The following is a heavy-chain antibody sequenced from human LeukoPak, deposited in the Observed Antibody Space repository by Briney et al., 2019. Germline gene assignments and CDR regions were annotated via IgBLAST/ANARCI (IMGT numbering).Heavy chain of an antibody. CDR2: ISSNGGST. CDR1: GFTFSTFA. Sequence: QPGGSLRLSCAASGFTFSTFAMIWVRQAPGKGLEYVSAISSNGGSTYYANSVKGRFTISRDNSKNTLYLQMGSLRAEDTAVYYCARAGRVWEYQLLSSGKFGYYYYMDVWGKGTTVTISS. D-gene: IGHD2-2*01. J-gene: IGHJ6*03. V-gene: IGHV3-64*01. CDR3: ARAGRVWEYQLLSSGKFGYYYYMDV.